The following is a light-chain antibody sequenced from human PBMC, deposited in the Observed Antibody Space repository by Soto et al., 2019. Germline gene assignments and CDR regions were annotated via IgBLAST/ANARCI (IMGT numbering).Light chain of an antibody. CDR2: EVS. CDR3: CSYAGTYTVV. V-gene: IGLV2-11*01. J-gene: IGLJ2*01. Sequence: QSALTQPRSVSGSPGQSVTISCTGTSSDVGDYNYVSWYQQHPGKAPKFIIYEVSKWPSGVPDRFSGSKSGNTASLTISGLQAEDEADYYCCSYAGTYTVVFGGGTKVTVL. CDR1: SSDVGDYNY.